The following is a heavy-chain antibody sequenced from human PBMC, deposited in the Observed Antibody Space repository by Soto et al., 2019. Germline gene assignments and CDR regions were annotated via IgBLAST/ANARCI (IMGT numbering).Heavy chain of an antibody. CDR1: GYTFTSYY. V-gene: IGHV1-46*01. CDR2: INPSGATT. Sequence: QVSLVQSGAEVKKPGASVKVSCKASGYTFTSYYVHWVRQAPGQGLEWMGIINPSGATTTYAHNFHGRFAMTRDTSTITVYMELRSLRSEDTAVYYCARRDCFSSSCYFKYWGQGPLVTVSS. D-gene: IGHD2-2*01. J-gene: IGHJ4*02. CDR3: ARRDCFSSSCYFKY.